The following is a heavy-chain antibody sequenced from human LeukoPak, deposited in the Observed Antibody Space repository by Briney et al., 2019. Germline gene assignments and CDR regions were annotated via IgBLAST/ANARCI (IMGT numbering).Heavy chain of an antibody. CDR3: ARMGENGGYTTTFDY. Sequence: PSETLFLTCTVSGGSISSSSYYWGWIRQPPGEGLEWIGSIYYSGSTYYNPSLKSRVTISVDTSKNQFSLKLSSVTAADTAVYYCARMGENGGYTTTFDYWGQGTLVTVSS. J-gene: IGHJ4*02. V-gene: IGHV4-39*01. CDR2: IYYSGST. D-gene: IGHD4-23*01. CDR1: GGSISSSSYY.